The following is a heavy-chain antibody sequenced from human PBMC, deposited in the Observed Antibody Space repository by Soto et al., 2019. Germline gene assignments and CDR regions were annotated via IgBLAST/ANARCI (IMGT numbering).Heavy chain of an antibody. CDR3: ARQGFGAPHGLVDV. D-gene: IGHD3-10*01. V-gene: IGHV4-59*01. Sequence: PSETLSLTCTVSGGYISGYYWSWIRQPPGKGLERIGYMYNTGSTVYNPSYKSRVTISVDTSKNQFSLKLNSVTAADTAVYYCARQGFGAPHGLVDVWGQGTTVTVSS. CDR1: GGYISGYY. CDR2: MYNTGST. J-gene: IGHJ6*02.